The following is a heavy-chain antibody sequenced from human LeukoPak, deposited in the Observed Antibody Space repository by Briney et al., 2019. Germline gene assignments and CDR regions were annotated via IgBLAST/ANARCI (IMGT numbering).Heavy chain of an antibody. CDR1: GFTFSSYA. CDR2: ISSNGGST. Sequence: PGGSLRLSCSASGFTFSSYALHWVRQAPGKGLESVSAISSNGGSTSYADSVKGRFTISRDNSKNTLYLQMSSLRAEDNAVYYCVKDWGRGWYRFDCWGQGTLVTVSS. J-gene: IGHJ4*02. D-gene: IGHD6-19*01. V-gene: IGHV3-64D*09. CDR3: VKDWGRGWYRFDC.